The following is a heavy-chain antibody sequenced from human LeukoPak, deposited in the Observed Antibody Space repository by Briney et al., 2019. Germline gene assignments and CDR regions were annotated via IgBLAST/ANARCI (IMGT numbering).Heavy chain of an antibody. CDR2: IDNRGST. Sequence: SETLSLTCTVSGGSFSFYFWHWIRQPPGEGLDWIGEIDNRGSTQYKPSLRSRGIISIDTSGNHFSLKLTSVTAADTAVYFCARDSDSGFQWGQGMLVTVSS. V-gene: IGHV4-34*01. D-gene: IGHD3-16*01. J-gene: IGHJ4*02. CDR1: GGSFSFYF. CDR3: ARDSDSGFQ.